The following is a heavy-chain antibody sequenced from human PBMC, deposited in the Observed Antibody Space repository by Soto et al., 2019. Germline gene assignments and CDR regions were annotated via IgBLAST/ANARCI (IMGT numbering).Heavy chain of an antibody. Sequence: QVQLQESGPGLVKPSETLSLTCSVSGGSISNHYWSWLRQPPGKGLAWIGYIYYNGNTNYNPSLKIRVTRSVDTSRNQISMKLTTVTAADTDVYYCTRANWYSEYWGQGTLVTVSS. CDR2: IYYNGNT. J-gene: IGHJ4*02. V-gene: IGHV4-59*11. D-gene: IGHD7-27*01. CDR3: TRANWYSEY. CDR1: GGSISNHY.